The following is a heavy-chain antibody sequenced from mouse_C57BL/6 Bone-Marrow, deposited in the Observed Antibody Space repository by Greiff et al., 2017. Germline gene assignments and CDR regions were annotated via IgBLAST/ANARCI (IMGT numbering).Heavy chain of an antibody. V-gene: IGHV1-61*01. CDR3: ASSYGYDRDYFDY. D-gene: IGHD2-2*01. J-gene: IGHJ2*01. Sequence: QVQLQQPGAELVRPGSSVKLSCKASGYTFTSYWMDWVKQRPGQGLEWIGNIYPSDSETHYNQKFKDKATLTVDKSSSTAYMQLSSLTSGDSAVYYWASSYGYDRDYFDYWGQGTTLTVSS. CDR2: IYPSDSET. CDR1: GYTFTSYW.